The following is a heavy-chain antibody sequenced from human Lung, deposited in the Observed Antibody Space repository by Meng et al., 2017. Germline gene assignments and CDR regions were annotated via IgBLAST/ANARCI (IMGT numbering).Heavy chain of an antibody. CDR2: IYNSGST. CDR3: ARGQKGYFDL. J-gene: IGHJ2*01. Sequence: QLQQSAPGLMKPSDSLPPTCTVSGCSISRINYYWIWIRQPPGNGLEWSGHIYNSGSTYYNPSLKSRITISVDTSKNQFSLKLSSVTAADTAVYYCARGQKGYFDLWGRGTLVTVSS. V-gene: IGHV4-30-4*02. CDR1: GCSISRINYY.